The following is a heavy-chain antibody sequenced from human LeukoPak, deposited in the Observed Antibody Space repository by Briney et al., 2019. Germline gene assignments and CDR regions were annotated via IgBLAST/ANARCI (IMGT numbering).Heavy chain of an antibody. CDR3: ARMMAGPNWIYD. CDR2: SDWDDEY. CDR1: GFSRSTSKKC. V-gene: IGHV2-70*11. Sequence: SGPTLVNPTQTLTLTCTFSGFSRSTSKKCLNWIREPPGKVLECHAGSDWDDEYYNSTSLKTILTITKDTSKNQMVLTMTNMDPMNTATSYCARMMAGPNWIYDCGEERLVTIAS. J-gene: IGHJ5*02. D-gene: IGHD5-24*01.